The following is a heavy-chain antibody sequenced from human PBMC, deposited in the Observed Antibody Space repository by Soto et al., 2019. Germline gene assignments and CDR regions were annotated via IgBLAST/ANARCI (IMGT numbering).Heavy chain of an antibody. CDR2: FDPEDGET. Sequence: AAVKVSCKVSGYTLTELSMHWVRQAPGNGLEWMGGFDPEDGETIYAQKFQCRFTMTEDTSTDTAYMELSSLRSEDTAVYYCATVKWNYEFSAFDIWGQGTMVTVSS. V-gene: IGHV1-24*01. J-gene: IGHJ3*02. CDR3: ATVKWNYEFSAFDI. D-gene: IGHD1-7*01. CDR1: GYTLTELS.